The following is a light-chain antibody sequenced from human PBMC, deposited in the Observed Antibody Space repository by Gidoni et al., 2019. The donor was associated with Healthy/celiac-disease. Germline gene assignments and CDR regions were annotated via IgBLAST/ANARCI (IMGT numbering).Light chain of an antibody. CDR3: CSDAGSSFWV. J-gene: IGLJ3*02. V-gene: IGLV2-23*02. Sequence: QSALTQPASVYGSPGQSITISCPGPSSDVGSYNLVSWYQQHPGQAPKLMIYEVSKRPSGVSNLFSGSKSVNTASLTISGLQAEDEADYYCCSDAGSSFWVFGGGTKLTVL. CDR2: EVS. CDR1: SSDVGSYNL.